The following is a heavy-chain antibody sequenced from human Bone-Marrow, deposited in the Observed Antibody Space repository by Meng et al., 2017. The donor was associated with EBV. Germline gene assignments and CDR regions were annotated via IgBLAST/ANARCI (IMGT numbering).Heavy chain of an antibody. CDR3: ARGLGGHYPTMEY. CDR1: GPSIDSSDW. V-gene: IGHV4-4*02. J-gene: IGHJ4*02. CDR2: IHHSGTT. D-gene: IGHD3-22*01. Sequence: HRRGSGHGLGKPSGTLSPTCAVAGPSIDSSDWWTWVRQAPGKGLEWIGEIHHSGTTNCNPSLESRVTISIDKSDNQFSLKLTSVTAADTAVYYCARGLGGHYPTMEYWGQGTLVTVSS.